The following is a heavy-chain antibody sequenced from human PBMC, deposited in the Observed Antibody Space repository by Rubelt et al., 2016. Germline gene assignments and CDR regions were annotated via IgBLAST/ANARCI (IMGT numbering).Heavy chain of an antibody. V-gene: IGHV3-30*04. Sequence: VQLVESGGGLVQPGGSLRLSCAASGFTFSSYAMHWVRQAPGKGLEWVASISYDESNKYYADSVKGRFTISRDNSKNRLYLQMNGLRAEDTAVYYCAKDYPTSCYSGDWFDAWGQGTLVTVSS. D-gene: IGHD2-2*02. CDR3: AKDYPTSCYSGDWFDA. CDR1: GFTFSSYA. J-gene: IGHJ5*02. CDR2: ISYDESNK.